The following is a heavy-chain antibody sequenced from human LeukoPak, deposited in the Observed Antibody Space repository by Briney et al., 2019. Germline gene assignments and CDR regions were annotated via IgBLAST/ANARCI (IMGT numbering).Heavy chain of an antibody. V-gene: IGHV3-74*01. CDR3: ARGGVNPVDH. Sequence: GGSLRLSCAASGFPFNSFWMHWVRQAPGKGLVWVSDMNEYSTTIRYADSVKGRFTISRDNAKSILYLQMNNLRAEDTAMCFCARGGVNPVDHWGQGTLVTVSS. D-gene: IGHD1-14*01. CDR2: MNEYSTTI. CDR1: GFPFNSFW. J-gene: IGHJ4*02.